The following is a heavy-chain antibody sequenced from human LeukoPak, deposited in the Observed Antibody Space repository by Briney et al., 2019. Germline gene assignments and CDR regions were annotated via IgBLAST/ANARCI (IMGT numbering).Heavy chain of an antibody. V-gene: IGHV4-61*02. D-gene: IGHD3-3*01. CDR1: GGSISSGSYY. Sequence: SETLSLTCTVSGGSISSGSYYWSWIRQPAGKGLEWIGRIYTSGSTNYNPSLKSRVTISVDTSKNQFSLKLSSVTAADTAVYYCARGYYDFWSGYYWADYWGQGTLVTVSS. CDR2: IYTSGST. J-gene: IGHJ4*02. CDR3: ARGYYDFWSGYYWADY.